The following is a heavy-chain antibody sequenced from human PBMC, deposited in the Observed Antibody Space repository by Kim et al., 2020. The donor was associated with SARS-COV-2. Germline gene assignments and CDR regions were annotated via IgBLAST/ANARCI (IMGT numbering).Heavy chain of an antibody. CDR3: ASSGWYGFMNFDI. V-gene: IGHV3-23*01. D-gene: IGHD6-19*01. CDR1: GFTFSSYA. J-gene: IGHJ3*02. CDR2: ISGSGGST. Sequence: GGSLRLSCAASGFTFSSYAMSWVRQAPGKGLEWVSAISGSGGSTYYADSVKGRFTISRDNSKNTLYLQMNSLRAEDTAVYYCASSGWYGFMNFDIWGQGTMVTVSS.